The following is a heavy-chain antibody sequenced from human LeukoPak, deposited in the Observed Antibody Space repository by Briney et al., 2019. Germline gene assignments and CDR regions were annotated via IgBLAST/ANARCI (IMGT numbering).Heavy chain of an antibody. V-gene: IGHV4-39*07. J-gene: IGHJ4*02. CDR2: IYYSGST. CDR1: GGSISSSSYY. D-gene: IGHD3-22*01. Sequence: SETLSLTCTVSGGSISSSSYYWGWIRQPPGKGLEWIGRIYYSGSTYYNPSLKSRVTISVDTSKNQFSLKLSSVTAADTAVYYCASSNRQDYYDSSGYFDYWGQGTLVTVSS. CDR3: ASSNRQDYYDSSGYFDY.